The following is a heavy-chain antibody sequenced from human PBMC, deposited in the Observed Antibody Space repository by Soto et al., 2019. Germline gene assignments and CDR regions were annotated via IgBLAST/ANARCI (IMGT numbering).Heavy chain of an antibody. V-gene: IGHV4-31*03. Sequence: QVELQESGPGLVKPSQTLSLTCTVSGGSISSGGYYWSWIRQHPGKGLEWIGYIYYSGSTYYNPSLKSRVTISVDTSKNQFSLKLSSVTAADTAVYYCARTGRGDQNWFDPWGQGTLVTVSS. J-gene: IGHJ5*02. CDR3: ARTGRGDQNWFDP. CDR1: GGSISSGGYY. CDR2: IYYSGST. D-gene: IGHD2-21*02.